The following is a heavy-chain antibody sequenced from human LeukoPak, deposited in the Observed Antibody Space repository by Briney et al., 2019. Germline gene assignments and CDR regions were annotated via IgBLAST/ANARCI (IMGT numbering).Heavy chain of an antibody. CDR2: ISYDGSNK. D-gene: IGHD1-26*01. CDR1: GFTFSDYT. Sequence: PGGSLRLSCAASGFTFSDYTMNWVRQAPGKGLEWVAVISYDGSNKNYADSVKGRFTISRDNSKNTLYLQMNSLRAEDTAVYYCARGPEWEPYYFEYWGQGTLVTVSS. V-gene: IGHV3-30-3*01. CDR3: ARGPEWEPYYFEY. J-gene: IGHJ4*02.